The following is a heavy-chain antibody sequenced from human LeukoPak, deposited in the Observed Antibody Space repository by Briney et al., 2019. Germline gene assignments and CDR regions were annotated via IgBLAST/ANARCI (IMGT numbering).Heavy chain of an antibody. CDR1: GFTFSNYA. V-gene: IGHV3-30-3*01. J-gene: IGHJ4*02. CDR3: ARSQWSDY. CDR2: ISYDENNK. Sequence: GGSLRLSCADSGFTFSNYAMYWVRQAPGKGLEWVAVISYDENNKYYTDSVKGRFTISRDNSKNTLYLQMNSLRAEDTAVYYCARSQWSDYWGQGTLVTVSS. D-gene: IGHD2-8*01.